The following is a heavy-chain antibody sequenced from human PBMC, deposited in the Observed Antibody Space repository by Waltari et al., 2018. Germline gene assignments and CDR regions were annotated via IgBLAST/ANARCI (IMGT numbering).Heavy chain of an antibody. CDR1: GNTLAPLG. CDR3: ARGTTADGAPVPRYFNL. J-gene: IGHJ2*01. Sequence: VHLFRPGVGVKSLGASVKAPCRAPGNTLAPLGTSGFRKPLGQGLEWMGWINPYNGNTDYAQKFQGRVTMTTDTSTSTAYMDLRSLRSDDTAVYYCARGTTADGAPVPRYFNLWGRGTLVTVSS. V-gene: IGHV1-18*01. D-gene: IGHD4-17*01. CDR2: INPYNGNT.